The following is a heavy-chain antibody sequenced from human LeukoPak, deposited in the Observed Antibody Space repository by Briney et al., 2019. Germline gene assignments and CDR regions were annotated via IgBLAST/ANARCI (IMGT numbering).Heavy chain of an antibody. Sequence: ASVKLSCKASGYTFTSSAMTWVRQAPGQGLEYMGWINTNTGKPTYAQGFTGRFVFSLDPSVSTAYLQISSLKTEDSAVYYCARDEGITKPFVDWGQGALVTVSS. J-gene: IGHJ4*02. CDR3: ARDEGITKPFVD. CDR1: GYTFTSSA. V-gene: IGHV7-4-1*02. CDR2: INTNTGKP. D-gene: IGHD1-14*01.